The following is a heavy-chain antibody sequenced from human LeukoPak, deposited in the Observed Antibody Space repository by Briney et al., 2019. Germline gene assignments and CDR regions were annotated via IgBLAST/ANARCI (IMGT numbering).Heavy chain of an antibody. CDR1: GGSISSYY. Sequence: SETLSLTCTVSGGSISSYYWSWIRQSPGKGLEWIEYIYHSGTTKYNPSLNSRVSMSVDTSKNQFSLKLSSVTAADTAVYYCARGQGLNNFWSGSYIWGQGVLVTVSS. CDR2: IYHSGTT. J-gene: IGHJ4*02. V-gene: IGHV4-59*01. D-gene: IGHD3-3*01. CDR3: ARGQGLNNFWSGSYI.